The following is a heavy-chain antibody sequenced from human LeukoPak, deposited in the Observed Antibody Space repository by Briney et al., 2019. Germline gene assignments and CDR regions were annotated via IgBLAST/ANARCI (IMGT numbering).Heavy chain of an antibody. CDR2: ISGSGGST. J-gene: IGHJ6*03. CDR3: ARDSGSYYYYYMDV. D-gene: IGHD1-26*01. CDR1: GFTFSSYA. V-gene: IGHV3-23*01. Sequence: RGGSLRLSCAASGFTFSSYAMIWVRQAPGKGLEWVSAISGSGGSTYYADSVKGRFTISRDNAKNSLYLQMNSLRAEDTALYYCARDSGSYYYYYMDVWGKGTAVTVSS.